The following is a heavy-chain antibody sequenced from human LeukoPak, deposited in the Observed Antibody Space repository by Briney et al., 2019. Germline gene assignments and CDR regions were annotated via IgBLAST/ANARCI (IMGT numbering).Heavy chain of an antibody. D-gene: IGHD3-10*01. V-gene: IGHV3-23*01. CDR3: AKDEGVVLSTSFDFGH. CDR2: ISGRGRNT. Sequence: GGSLRLSCVVSGFTFSTYAMSWVRQAPGKGLEWVAFISGRGRNTYYADSVKGRFTISRDNFRNTLSLQMNSLRPDDTAIYYCAKDEGVVLSTSFDFGHWGQGTLVAVSS. J-gene: IGHJ4*02. CDR1: GFTFSTYA.